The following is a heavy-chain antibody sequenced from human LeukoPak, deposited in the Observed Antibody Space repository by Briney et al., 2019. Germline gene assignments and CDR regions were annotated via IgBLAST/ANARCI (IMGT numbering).Heavy chain of an antibody. Sequence: ASVNVSCKATGYTFTSYGISWVRQAPGQGLEWMGWISVYNGNTNYAQKLQGRVTMTTDTSTRTAYMELRSLRFDDTAVYYCARDSGYSGYVLFDYWGQGTLVTVSS. V-gene: IGHV1-18*01. J-gene: IGHJ4*02. CDR1: GYTFTSYG. D-gene: IGHD5-12*01. CDR2: ISVYNGNT. CDR3: ARDSGYSGYVLFDY.